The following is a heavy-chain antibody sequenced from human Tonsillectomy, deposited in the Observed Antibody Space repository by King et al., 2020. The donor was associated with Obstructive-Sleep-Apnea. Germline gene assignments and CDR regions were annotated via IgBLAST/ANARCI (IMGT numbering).Heavy chain of an antibody. CDR2: ISRSNSYT. V-gene: IGHV3-11*06. J-gene: IGHJ4*02. CDR1: GFSFSDYY. D-gene: IGHD1-26*01. CDR3: ARDQESGSYHFPDY. Sequence: VQLVESGGNLVKPGGSLRLSCAASGFSFSDYYMSWIRQAPGKGLEWVSFISRSNSYTNYADTVKGRFTVSRDNAKNSVYLQMNSLRAEDTAVYYCARDQESGSYHFPDYWGQGTPVTVSS.